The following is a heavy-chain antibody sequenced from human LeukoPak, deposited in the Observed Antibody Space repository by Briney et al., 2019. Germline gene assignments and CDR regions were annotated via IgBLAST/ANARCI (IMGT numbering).Heavy chain of an antibody. CDR3: AKETPTTVTSPFQH. D-gene: IGHD4-17*01. CDR1: GFPFSSYG. V-gene: IGHV3-30*02. Sequence: PGGSLRLSCAASGFPFSSYGMHWVRPAPGKGLEWVAFIRYDGSNKYYADSVKGRFTISRDNSKNTLYLQMNSLRAEDTAVYYCAKETPTTVTSPFQHWGQGTLVTVSS. CDR2: IRYDGSNK. J-gene: IGHJ1*01.